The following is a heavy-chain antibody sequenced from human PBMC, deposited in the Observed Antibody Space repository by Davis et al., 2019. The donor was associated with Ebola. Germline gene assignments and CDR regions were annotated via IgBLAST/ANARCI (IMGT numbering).Heavy chain of an antibody. CDR1: GYSFSNYA. D-gene: IGHD1-1*01. V-gene: IGHV7-4-1*02. J-gene: IGHJ3*02. Sequence: AASVTVSCKATGYSFSNYAMNWVRRAPGQGLEWMGWSNTNIGNPTYAQGFTGRFVFSLDTTVSTAYLQINSLKAEDTAVYYCARLIIQTFGSFDIWGQGTMVTVSS. CDR2: SNTNIGNP. CDR3: ARLIIQTFGSFDI.